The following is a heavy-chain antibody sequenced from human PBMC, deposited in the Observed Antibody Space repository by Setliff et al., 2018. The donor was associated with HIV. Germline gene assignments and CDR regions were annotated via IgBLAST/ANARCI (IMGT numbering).Heavy chain of an antibody. CDR1: GGSISRSSYY. CDR3: ASRVLGYCRSTSCLNWFDP. Sequence: SETLSLTCTVSGGSISRSSYYWGWIRQPPGKGLEWIGSIYYSGSTYYNPYLKSRVTISVDTSKNQVSLKLSAVTAADTAAYYCASRVLGYCRSTSCLNWFDPWGQGTLVTVS. V-gene: IGHV4-39*01. D-gene: IGHD2-2*01. CDR2: IYYSGST. J-gene: IGHJ5*02.